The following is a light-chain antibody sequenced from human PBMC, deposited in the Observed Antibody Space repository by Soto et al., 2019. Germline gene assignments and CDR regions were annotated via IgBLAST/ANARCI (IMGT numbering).Light chain of an antibody. V-gene: IGKV1-9*01. CDR1: QGISSY. Sequence: IQLTQSPSSLSASVGDRVTITCRASQGISSYLAWYQQKPGEAPKLLIYAASTLQSGVPSRFSGSGSGTDFALTISSLQPEDSATYYCQQLRSFPPLTFGGGTRVEIK. J-gene: IGKJ4*01. CDR3: QQLRSFPPLT. CDR2: AAS.